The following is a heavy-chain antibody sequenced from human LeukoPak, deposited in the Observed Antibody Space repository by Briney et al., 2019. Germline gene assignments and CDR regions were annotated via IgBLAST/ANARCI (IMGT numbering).Heavy chain of an antibody. D-gene: IGHD2-2*01. J-gene: IGHJ6*02. V-gene: IGHV1-18*01. Sequence: ASVKVSCKASGGTFSSYAISWVRQAPGQGLERMGWISAYNGNTNYAQKLQGRVTMTTDTSTSTAYMELRSLRSDDTAVYYCARDPCSSTSCYATVYYYYYGMDVWGQGTTVTVSS. CDR3: ARDPCSSTSCYATVYYYYYGMDV. CDR2: ISAYNGNT. CDR1: GGTFSSYA.